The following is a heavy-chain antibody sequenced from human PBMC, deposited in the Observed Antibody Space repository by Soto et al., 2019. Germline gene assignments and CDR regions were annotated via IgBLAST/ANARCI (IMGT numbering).Heavy chain of an antibody. J-gene: IGHJ6*02. Sequence: QVQLQESGPGLVKPSQTLSLTCTVSGGSIRSGGYYWNWIRQHPGKGLEWIGYIYYSGLNYYNPSLRSRNTISVDTSKNQFSLKLSSVTAADTAVYYCASRAGFTYYGMDVWGQGTTVTVSS. V-gene: IGHV4-31*03. CDR3: ASRAGFTYYGMDV. CDR2: IYYSGLN. CDR1: GGSIRSGGYY.